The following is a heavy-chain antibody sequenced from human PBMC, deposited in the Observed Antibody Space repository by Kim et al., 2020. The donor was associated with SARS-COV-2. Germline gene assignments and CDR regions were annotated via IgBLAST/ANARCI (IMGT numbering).Heavy chain of an antibody. D-gene: IGHD2-15*01. Sequence: SVKVSCKASGGTFSSFTITWVRQAPGQGLEWLGGIMPLYRTVNYARNFRGRVTITEDESTSTGHLELRNLRFDDTAVYYCARGRRLGGSFDNWGQGTPSTVTS. CDR2: IMPLYRTV. CDR3: ARGRRLGGSFDN. V-gene: IGHV1-69*13. CDR1: GGTFSSFT. J-gene: IGHJ4*02.